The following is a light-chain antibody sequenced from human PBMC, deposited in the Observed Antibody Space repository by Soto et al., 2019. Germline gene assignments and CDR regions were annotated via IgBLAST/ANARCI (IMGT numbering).Light chain of an antibody. CDR3: QQRSNWPGFT. Sequence: EIVLTQSPDTLSLSPGERANLSCRASQSVSSYLAWYQQKPGQAPRLLIYDASNRATGIPARFSGSGSGTDFTLTISSLEPEDFAVYYCQQRSNWPGFTFGPGTKVDIK. CDR1: QSVSSY. J-gene: IGKJ3*01. V-gene: IGKV3-11*01. CDR2: DAS.